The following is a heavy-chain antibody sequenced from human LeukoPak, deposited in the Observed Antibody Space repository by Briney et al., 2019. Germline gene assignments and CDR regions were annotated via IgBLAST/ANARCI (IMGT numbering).Heavy chain of an antibody. Sequence: PGGSLRLSCAASGFTFTNYWMSWVRQAPGKGLEWVSYISSSGSTIYYADSVKGRFTISRDNAKNSLYLQMNSLRAEDTAVYYCAELVITMIGGVWGKGTTVTISS. J-gene: IGHJ6*04. V-gene: IGHV3-48*03. CDR3: AELVITMIGGV. CDR2: ISSSGSTI. D-gene: IGHD3-10*02. CDR1: GFTFTNYW.